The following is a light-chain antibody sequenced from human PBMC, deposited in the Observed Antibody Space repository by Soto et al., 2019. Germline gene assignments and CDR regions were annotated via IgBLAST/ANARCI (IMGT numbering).Light chain of an antibody. J-gene: IGKJ4*01. CDR2: GAS. CDR3: QQYKNWPALT. CDR1: QSVSSN. Sequence: EMVMTQSPATLSVTPGERATLSCRAGQSVSSNLAWYQQKPGQAPRLLIYGASTRATGISARFSGSGSGTEFTLTISSLQSEDSAVYYCQQYKNWPALTFGGGTKVDIK. V-gene: IGKV3-15*01.